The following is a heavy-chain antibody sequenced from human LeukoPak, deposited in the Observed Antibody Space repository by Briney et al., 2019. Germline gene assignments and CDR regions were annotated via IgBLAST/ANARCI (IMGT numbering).Heavy chain of an antibody. V-gene: IGHV1-69*13. J-gene: IGHJ4*02. Sequence: ASVKVSCKASGGTFSSYAISWVRQAPGQGLEWMGGIIPIFGTANYAQKLQGRVTITADESTSTAYMELSSLRSEDTAVYYCAREVGIRGHFDYWGRGTPVTVSS. CDR3: AREVGIRGHFDY. CDR2: IIPIFGTA. CDR1: GGTFSSYA. D-gene: IGHD1-26*01.